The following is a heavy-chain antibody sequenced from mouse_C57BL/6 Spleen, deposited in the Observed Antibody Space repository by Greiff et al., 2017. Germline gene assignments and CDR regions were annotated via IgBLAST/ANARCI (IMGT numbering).Heavy chain of an antibody. V-gene: IGHV5-4*01. CDR3: ARDGNYYGSSSYWYFDV. Sequence: EVHLVESGGGLVKPGGSLKLSCAASGFTFSSYAMSWVRQTPEKRLEWVATISDGGSYTYYPDNVKGRFTISRDNAKNNLYLQMSHLKSEDTAMYYCARDGNYYGSSSYWYFDVWGTGTTVTVSS. CDR2: ISDGGSYT. CDR1: GFTFSSYA. J-gene: IGHJ1*03. D-gene: IGHD1-1*01.